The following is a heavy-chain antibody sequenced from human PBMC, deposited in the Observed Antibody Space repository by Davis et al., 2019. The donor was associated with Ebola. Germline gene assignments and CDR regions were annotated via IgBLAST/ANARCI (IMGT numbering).Heavy chain of an antibody. CDR1: GYTFTSYG. J-gene: IGHJ4*02. Sequence: ASVKVSCKASGYTFTSYGISWVRQAPGQGLEWMGWISAYNGNTNYAQKLQGRVTMTTDTSTSTAYMELRSLRSDDTAVYYCARTMGYCSSTSCYTGDYWGQRTLVTVSS. D-gene: IGHD2-2*02. V-gene: IGHV1-18*04. CDR3: ARTMGYCSSTSCYTGDY. CDR2: ISAYNGNT.